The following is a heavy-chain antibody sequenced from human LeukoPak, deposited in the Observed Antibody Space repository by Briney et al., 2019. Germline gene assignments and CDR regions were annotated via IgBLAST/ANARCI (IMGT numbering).Heavy chain of an antibody. CDR3: AGDLPFWGGY. CDR2: ISTSGSST. J-gene: IGHJ4*02. CDR1: GFTFSSYE. Sequence: PGGSLRLSCAGSGFTFSSYEMNWVRQAPGKGLELVSYISTSGSSTYYADSVKGRFTISRDNAKNSVYLQMSSLRAEDTAVYYCAGDLPFWGGYWGQGTLVTVSS. D-gene: IGHD2/OR15-2a*01. V-gene: IGHV3-48*03.